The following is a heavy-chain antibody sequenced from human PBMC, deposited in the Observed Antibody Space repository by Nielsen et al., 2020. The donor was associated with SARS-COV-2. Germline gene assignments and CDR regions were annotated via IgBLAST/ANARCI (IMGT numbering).Heavy chain of an antibody. Sequence: ASVKVSCKASGYTFSHYVINWVRQAPGQGLEWMGWMNTNTGAPMYAQDFTGRFVFSLDSSVSTAYLHISGLKPEDTAVYYCARGGIALVRGTPERFDPWGQGTLVTVSS. D-gene: IGHD3-10*01. V-gene: IGHV7-4-1*02. J-gene: IGHJ5*02. CDR3: ARGGIALVRGTPERFDP. CDR2: MNTNTGAP. CDR1: GYTFSHYV.